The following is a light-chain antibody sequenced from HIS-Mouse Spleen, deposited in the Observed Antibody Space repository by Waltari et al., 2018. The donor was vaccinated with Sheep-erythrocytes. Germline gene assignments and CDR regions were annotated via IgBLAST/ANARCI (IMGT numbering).Light chain of an antibody. CDR3: QQYYSFPYT. J-gene: IGKJ2*01. V-gene: IGKV1D-8*02. Sequence: AICMTQSPSLLSASTGDRVTFSWRMRQGISSYLAWWQQKPGKAPELLLYAAPTLQSGVPSRFSGSGSGTDFTLTISCLQSEDFATYYCQQYYSFPYTFGQGTKLEIK. CDR1: QGISSY. CDR2: AAP.